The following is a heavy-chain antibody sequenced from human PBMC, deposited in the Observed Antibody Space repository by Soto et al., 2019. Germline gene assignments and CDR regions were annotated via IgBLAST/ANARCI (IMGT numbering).Heavy chain of an antibody. Sequence: GASVKVSCKASGYTFTSYYMHWVRQAPGQGLEWMGIINPSGGSSNYAQKFQGRVTMTRDTSMSTVYMELSSLRSEDTAVYYCARVYCSGGSCYSIDYWGQGTLVTVSS. CDR1: GYTFTSYY. D-gene: IGHD2-15*01. V-gene: IGHV1-46*03. J-gene: IGHJ4*02. CDR2: INPSGGSS. CDR3: ARVYCSGGSCYSIDY.